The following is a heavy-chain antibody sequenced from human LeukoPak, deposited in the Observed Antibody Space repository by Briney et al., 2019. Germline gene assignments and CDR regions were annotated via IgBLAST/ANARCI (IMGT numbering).Heavy chain of an antibody. V-gene: IGHV1-2*02. Sequence: ASVKVSCKASGYTFTSYDINWVRQAPGQGLEWMGWINPNSGGTNYAQKFQGRVTMTRDTSISTAYMELSRLRSDDTAVYYCARKGPFDPWGQGTLVTVSS. CDR1: GYTFTSYD. CDR3: ARKGPFDP. J-gene: IGHJ5*02. CDR2: INPNSGGT.